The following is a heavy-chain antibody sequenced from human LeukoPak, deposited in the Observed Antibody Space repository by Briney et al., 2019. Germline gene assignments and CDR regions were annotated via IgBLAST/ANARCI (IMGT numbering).Heavy chain of an antibody. CDR3: AKSNGYGLDI. D-gene: IGHD3-22*01. Sequence: SGTLSLTCTVSGGSISSYYWSWIRQPPGKGLEWIGYIYYSGSTNYNPSLKSRVTISVDTSKNQFSLKLSSVTAADTAVYYCAKSNGYGLDIWGQGTMVTVSS. J-gene: IGHJ3*02. V-gene: IGHV4-59*01. CDR1: GGSISSYY. CDR2: IYYSGST.